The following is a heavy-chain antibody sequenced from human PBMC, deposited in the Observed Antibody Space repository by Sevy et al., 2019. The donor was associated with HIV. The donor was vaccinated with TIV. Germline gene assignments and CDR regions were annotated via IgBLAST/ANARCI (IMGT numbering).Heavy chain of an antibody. D-gene: IGHD3-16*01. CDR2: IHYGGNT. J-gene: IGHJ5*01. V-gene: IGHV4-39*02. CDR1: GGSLISPTFY. Sequence: SETLSLTCTASGGSLISPTFYWGWVHQPPGERLEWIAAIHYGGNTYYNPSLKNRLAMSMDTSKNQFSLKLTSVTAADAAVYHCVRDHHLRGRHWFDSWGLGALVTVSS. CDR3: VRDHHLRGRHWFDS.